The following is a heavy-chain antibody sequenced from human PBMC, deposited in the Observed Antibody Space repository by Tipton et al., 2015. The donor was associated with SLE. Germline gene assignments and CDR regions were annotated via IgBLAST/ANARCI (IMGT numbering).Heavy chain of an antibody. D-gene: IGHD1-26*01. J-gene: IGHJ4*02. Sequence: LRLSCAVSGGSISSGSYAWSWIRQSPGKGLEWIGYIYPSGSSHYSPSFKSRLTISVDSSRNEISLMLSSVTAADTAVYYCATSLIVQGIFFDFWGQGTLVTVSS. V-gene: IGHV4-30-2*06. CDR3: ATSLIVQGIFFDF. CDR2: IYPSGSS. CDR1: GGSISSGSYA.